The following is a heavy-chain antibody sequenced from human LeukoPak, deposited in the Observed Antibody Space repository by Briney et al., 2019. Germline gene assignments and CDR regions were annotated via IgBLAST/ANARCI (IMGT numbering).Heavy chain of an antibody. CDR3: ARDYRMVRGAIRYYYYGMDV. J-gene: IGHJ6*02. CDR1: GYHFTDYY. CDR2: INPKSGGT. V-gene: IGHV1-2*04. Sequence: GASVKVSCKASGYHFTDYYIHWVRLAPGQGLEWMGWINPKSGGTNYAQKFQGWVTMTRDTSISTAYMELSRLRSDDTAVYYCARDYRMVRGAIRYYYYGMDVWGQGTTVTVSS. D-gene: IGHD3-10*01.